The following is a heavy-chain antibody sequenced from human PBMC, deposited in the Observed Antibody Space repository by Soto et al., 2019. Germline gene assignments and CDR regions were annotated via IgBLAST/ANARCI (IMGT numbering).Heavy chain of an antibody. CDR3: ARDRLAAAGTYYFYGMDV. CDR1: GYTFTSYY. D-gene: IGHD6-13*01. J-gene: IGHJ6*02. Sequence: ASVKVSCKASGYTFTSYYIHWVRQAPGQGLEWMGIINPSGGGTSYAQRFQGRITMTRDTSTGTVYMELSSLRSEDTAVYYCARDRLAAAGTYYFYGMDVWGQGTTVTVSS. CDR2: INPSGGGT. V-gene: IGHV1-46*01.